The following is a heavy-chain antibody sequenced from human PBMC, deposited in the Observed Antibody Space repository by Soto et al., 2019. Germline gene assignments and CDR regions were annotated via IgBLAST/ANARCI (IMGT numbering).Heavy chain of an antibody. CDR1: GFTFGSYS. Sequence: GGSLRLSCAASGFTFGSYSMNWVRQAPGKGLEWVSYISRSSSPIYYADSVKGRFTISRDNAKNSLYLQMNSLRAEDTAVYYCARGDYDSSGFGPFRYWGQGTLVTVPS. CDR3: ARGDYDSSGFGPFRY. D-gene: IGHD3-22*01. J-gene: IGHJ4*02. V-gene: IGHV3-48*01. CDR2: ISRSSSPI.